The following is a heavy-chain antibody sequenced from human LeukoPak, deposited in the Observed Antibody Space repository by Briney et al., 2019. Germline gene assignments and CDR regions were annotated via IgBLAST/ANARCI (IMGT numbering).Heavy chain of an antibody. Sequence: GGSLRLSCAASGFTFSGSAMHWVRRASGKGLEWVGRIRSKANSYATAYAASVKGRFTISRDDSKNTAYLQMNSLKTEDTAVYYCTRSWVMVRGVFRQWGQATLVTVSS. D-gene: IGHD3-10*01. J-gene: IGHJ4*02. V-gene: IGHV3-73*01. CDR3: TRSWVMVRGVFRQ. CDR1: GFTFSGSA. CDR2: IRSKANSYAT.